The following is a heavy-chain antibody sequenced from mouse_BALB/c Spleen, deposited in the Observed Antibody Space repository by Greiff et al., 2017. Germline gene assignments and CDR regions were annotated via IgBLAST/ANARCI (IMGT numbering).Heavy chain of an antibody. J-gene: IGHJ3*01. CDR1: GFSLTSYD. CDR3: VRGGYGNYAY. D-gene: IGHD2-1*01. Sequence: QVQLQQSGPGLVAPSQSLSITCTVSGFSLTSYDISWIRQPPGKGLEWLGVIWTGGGTNYNSAFMSRLSIIKDNSKSQVFLKMNSLQTDDTAIYYCVRGGYGNYAYWGQGTLVTVSA. V-gene: IGHV2-9-2*01. CDR2: IWTGGGT.